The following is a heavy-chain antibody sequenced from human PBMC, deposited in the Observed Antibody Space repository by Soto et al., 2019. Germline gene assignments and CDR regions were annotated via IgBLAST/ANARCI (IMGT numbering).Heavy chain of an antibody. CDR2: IYYSGST. CDR3: ARGLSVTLFDN. J-gene: IGHJ4*02. V-gene: IGHV4-31*03. Sequence: QVQLQESGPGLVKPSQTLSLTCTVSGGSISTGGYYWNWIRQHPGKGLEWIGYIYYSGSTYYNPSLKSRVTISVDKSKNQFSLKLSSVTAADTAVYYCARGLSVTLFDNWGQGTLVTVSS. CDR1: GGSISTGGYY. D-gene: IGHD4-17*01.